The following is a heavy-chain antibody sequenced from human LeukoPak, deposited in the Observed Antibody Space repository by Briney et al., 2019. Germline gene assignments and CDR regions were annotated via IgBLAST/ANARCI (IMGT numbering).Heavy chain of an antibody. V-gene: IGHV3-30*02. CDR1: GFTFNNYG. J-gene: IGHJ4*02. Sequence: GGSLRLSCAASGFTFNNYGMHWVRQAPGKGLEWVAFIRCNGNNQYYADSVKGRFTISRDNAKNSLYLQMNSLRAEDTAVYYCARRSRDGWYFDYWGQGTLVTVSS. CDR3: ARRSRDGWYFDY. CDR2: IRCNGNNQ. D-gene: IGHD5-24*01.